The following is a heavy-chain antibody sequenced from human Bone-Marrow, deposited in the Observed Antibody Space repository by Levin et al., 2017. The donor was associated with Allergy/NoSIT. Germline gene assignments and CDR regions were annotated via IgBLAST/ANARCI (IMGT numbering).Heavy chain of an antibody. Sequence: GGSLRLSCAASGFTFSSYWMHWIRQAPGKGLVWVSRINSDVTTTSYADSVKGRFTISRDNAKNTLYPQMNSLRAEDTAVYYCARDRITIFGVARGAFDYWGQGTLVTVSS. CDR2: INSDVTTT. CDR3: ARDRITIFGVARGAFDY. J-gene: IGHJ4*02. CDR1: GFTFSSYW. V-gene: IGHV3-74*01. D-gene: IGHD3-3*01.